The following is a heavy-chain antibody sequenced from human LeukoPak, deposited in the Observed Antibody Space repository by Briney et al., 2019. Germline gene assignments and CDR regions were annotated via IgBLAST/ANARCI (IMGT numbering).Heavy chain of an antibody. V-gene: IGHV3-48*03. CDR3: ARDTTPAAFFDY. CDR1: GFTFRNYE. CDR2: ISSSGSLI. J-gene: IGHJ4*02. D-gene: IGHD2-2*01. Sequence: GGSLRLSCAASGFTFRNYEMNWVRQAPGKGLEWVSYISSSGSLIYYADSVKGRFTISRDNAKNSLYLQMNSLTVEDTAVYYCARDTTPAAFFDYWGQGTLVTVSS.